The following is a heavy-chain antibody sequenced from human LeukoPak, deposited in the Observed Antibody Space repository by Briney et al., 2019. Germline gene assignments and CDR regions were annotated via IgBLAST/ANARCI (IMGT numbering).Heavy chain of an antibody. Sequence: ASVKVSCKVSGYTLTELSMHWVRQAPGKGLEWMGGFDPEDGETIYAQKFQGRVTMTEDTSTDTAYMELSSLRSEDAAVYYCARGAAAAGTGGEFDYWGQGTLVTVSS. D-gene: IGHD6-13*01. J-gene: IGHJ4*02. V-gene: IGHV1-24*01. CDR2: FDPEDGET. CDR3: ARGAAAAGTGGEFDY. CDR1: GYTLTELS.